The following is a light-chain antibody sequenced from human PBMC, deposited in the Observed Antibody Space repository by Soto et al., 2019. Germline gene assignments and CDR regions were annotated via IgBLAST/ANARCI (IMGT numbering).Light chain of an antibody. J-gene: IGKJ2*01. CDR1: QSISSY. V-gene: IGKV1-39*01. CDR2: AAS. CDR3: QQTFSAPVT. Sequence: DIQMTQSPSSLSASVGDRVTITCRAIQSISSYLNWYQQKPGEAPKTSIYAASTLQSGVPSRFSGRGSVPDLSLTISSMYHDDFATYYCQQTFSAPVTFGQSTRLDI.